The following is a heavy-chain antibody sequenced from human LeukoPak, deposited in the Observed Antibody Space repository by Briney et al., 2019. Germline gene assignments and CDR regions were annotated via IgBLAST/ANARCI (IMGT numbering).Heavy chain of an antibody. CDR1: GYTFTGYY. V-gene: IGHV1-2*06. CDR3: ARDDGEQWLERDY. D-gene: IGHD6-19*01. CDR2: INPNSGGT. Sequence: ASVKVSCKASGYTFTGYYMHWVRQAPGQGLEWMGRINPNSGGTNYAQKFQGRVTMTRDTSISTAYMELSRLRSDDTAVYYCARDDGEQWLERDYWGQGTLVTVSS. J-gene: IGHJ4*02.